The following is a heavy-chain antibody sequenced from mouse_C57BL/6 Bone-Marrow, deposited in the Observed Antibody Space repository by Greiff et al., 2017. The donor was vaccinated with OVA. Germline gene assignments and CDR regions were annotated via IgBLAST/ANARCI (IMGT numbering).Heavy chain of an antibody. J-gene: IGHJ4*01. Sequence: QVQLKQSGPELVKPGASVKLSCKASGYTFTSYDINWVKQRPGQGLAWIGWIYPRDGSTKYNEKFKGKATLTVDTSSSTAYKALHSRTSEDSAVYFCARRGSGYVGAMDYWGQGTSVTVSS. CDR3: ARRGSGYVGAMDY. V-gene: IGHV1-85*01. CDR1: GYTFTSYD. CDR2: IYPRDGST. D-gene: IGHD3-2*02.